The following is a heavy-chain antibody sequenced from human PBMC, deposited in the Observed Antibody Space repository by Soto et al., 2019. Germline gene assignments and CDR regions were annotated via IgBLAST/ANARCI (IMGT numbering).Heavy chain of an antibody. CDR2: IIPIFGPA. CDR1: GGTLSSYA. J-gene: IGHJ6*02. Sequence: QVQLVQSGAEVKKPGSSVKVSCKASGGTLSSYAINWVRQAPGQGLECLGRIIPIFGPANYAQKFQGRVTITADEPTNTVYMELSSLKSDDTAVYYCAGEPTVNFWTGPYSYYGMGVWGHGTKVTVSS. D-gene: IGHD3-3*01. V-gene: IGHV1-69*12. CDR3: AGEPTVNFWTGPYSYYGMGV.